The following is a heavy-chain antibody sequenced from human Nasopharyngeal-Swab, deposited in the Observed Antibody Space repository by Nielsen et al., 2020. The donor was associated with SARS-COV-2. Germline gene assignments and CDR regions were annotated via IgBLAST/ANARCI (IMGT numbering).Heavy chain of an antibody. V-gene: IGHV4-31*02. CDR1: GFTFSGYY. Sequence: LRLSCAASGFTFSGYYMSWIRQHPGKGLEWIGYIYYSGSTYYNLSLKSRVTISVDTSKNQFSLKLSSVTAADTAVYYCARLNGIAAAGTGWFDPWGQGTLVTVSS. J-gene: IGHJ5*02. CDR3: ARLNGIAAAGTGWFDP. D-gene: IGHD6-13*01. CDR2: IYYSGST.